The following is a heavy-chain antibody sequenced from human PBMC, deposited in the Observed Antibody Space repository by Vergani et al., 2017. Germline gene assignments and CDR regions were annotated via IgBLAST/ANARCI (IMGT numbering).Heavy chain of an antibody. Sequence: EVQLVESGGGLVQPGGSLRLSCAASGFTFSNAWMSWVRQAPGKGLEWVGRIKSKTDGGTTDYAAPVKGRFTISRDDSKNTLYLQMNSLKTEDTAVYYCYVYYYDSSGYYYRVDAFDIWGQGTMVTVSS. J-gene: IGHJ3*02. CDR3: YVYYYDSSGYYYRVDAFDI. V-gene: IGHV3-15*01. CDR1: GFTFSNAW. D-gene: IGHD3-22*01. CDR2: IKSKTDGGTT.